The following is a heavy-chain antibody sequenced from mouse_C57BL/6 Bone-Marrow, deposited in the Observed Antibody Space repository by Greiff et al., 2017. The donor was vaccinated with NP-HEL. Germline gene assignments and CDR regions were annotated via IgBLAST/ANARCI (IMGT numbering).Heavy chain of an antibody. V-gene: IGHV5-12*01. CDR2: ISNGGGST. Sequence: EVHLVESGGGLVQPGGSLKLSCAASGFTFSDYYMYWVRQTPEKRLEWVAYISNGGGSTYYPDTVKGRFTISRDNAKNTLYLQMSRLKSEDTAMYYCARPIYDGYSAWFAYWGQGTLVTVSA. D-gene: IGHD2-3*01. J-gene: IGHJ3*01. CDR1: GFTFSDYY. CDR3: ARPIYDGYSAWFAY.